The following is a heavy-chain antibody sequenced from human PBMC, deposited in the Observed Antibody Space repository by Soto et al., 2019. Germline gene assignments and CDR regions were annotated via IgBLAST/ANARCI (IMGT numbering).Heavy chain of an antibody. D-gene: IGHD2-15*01. CDR2: IYYSGST. J-gene: IGHJ6*02. CDR3: ARGVVVVVADTFYYYGMDV. V-gene: IGHV4-31*03. CDR1: GGSISSGGYY. Sequence: QVQLQESGPGLVKPSQTLSLTCTVSGGSISSGGYYWSWIRQHPGKGLEWIGYIYYSGSTYYNPSLKSRVTISVDTSKNQFSLKLSSVTAADTAVYYCARGVVVVVADTFYYYGMDVWGQGTTVTVSS.